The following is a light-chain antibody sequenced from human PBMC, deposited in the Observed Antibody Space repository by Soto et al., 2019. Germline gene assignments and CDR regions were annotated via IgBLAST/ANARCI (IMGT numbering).Light chain of an antibody. CDR3: SSSAGIYHYLV. V-gene: IGLV2-8*01. J-gene: IGLJ3*02. Sequence: QSVLTQPASVSGSPGQSITISCTGTSSNVGSYKLVSWYQQHPGKAPKLMIYEVNKRPSGVPDRFSGSKSGYTASLTVSGLQTEDEAFYYCSSSAGIYHYLVFGGGTKLTVL. CDR1: SSNVGSYKL. CDR2: EVN.